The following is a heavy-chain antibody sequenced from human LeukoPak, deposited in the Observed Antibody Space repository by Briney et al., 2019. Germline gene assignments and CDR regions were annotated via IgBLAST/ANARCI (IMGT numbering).Heavy chain of an antibody. CDR3: ARDLGRYQLTGVLDY. CDR2: ISYDGSNK. D-gene: IGHD2-2*01. Sequence: GGSLRLSCAASGFTFSSYAMHWVRQAPGKGLEWVAVISYDGSNKYYADSVKGRFTISRDNSKNTLYLQMNSLRAEDTAVYYCARDLGRYQLTGVLDYWGQGTLVTVSS. CDR1: GFTFSSYA. J-gene: IGHJ4*02. V-gene: IGHV3-30-3*01.